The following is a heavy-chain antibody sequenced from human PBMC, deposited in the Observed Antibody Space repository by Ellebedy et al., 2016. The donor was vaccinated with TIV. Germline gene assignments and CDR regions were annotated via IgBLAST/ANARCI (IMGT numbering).Heavy chain of an antibody. V-gene: IGHV3-21*01. D-gene: IGHD6-19*01. Sequence: GGSLRLSCAASGFTFSSYSMSWVRQAPGKGLEWVSSISSSSSYIYYADSVKGRFTISRDNAKNSLYLQMNSLRAEDTAVYYCARGEYGIAVAGSDYWGQGTLVTVSS. J-gene: IGHJ4*02. CDR2: ISSSSSYI. CDR1: GFTFSSYS. CDR3: ARGEYGIAVAGSDY.